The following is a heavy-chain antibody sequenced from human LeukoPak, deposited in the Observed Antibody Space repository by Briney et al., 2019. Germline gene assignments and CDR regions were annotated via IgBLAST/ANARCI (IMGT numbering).Heavy chain of an antibody. V-gene: IGHV3-66*01. CDR2: IYSGGST. J-gene: IGHJ4*02. D-gene: IGHD1/OR15-1a*01. CDR3: ARAQWNSSPDH. Sequence: GGSLRLSCAVSEFTVSNNFMTWVRQAPGKGLEWVSLIYSGGSTYYADSVKGRFTISRDNAKNSLYLQMNSLRDGDTAVYYCARAQWNSSPDHWGQGALVTVSS. CDR1: EFTVSNNF.